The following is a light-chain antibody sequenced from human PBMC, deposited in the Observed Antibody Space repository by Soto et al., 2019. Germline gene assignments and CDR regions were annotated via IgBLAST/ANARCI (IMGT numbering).Light chain of an antibody. CDR1: SSDVGSYNF. V-gene: IGLV2-23*02. CDR3: CSYAGTITFWV. J-gene: IGLJ3*02. Sequence: QSALTQPASVSGSPGQSITISCTETSSDVGSYNFVSWYQQHPGKAPKLIIYEVYKRPSGVSNRFSGTKSGNTASVTISGLQAEDEADYYCCSYAGTITFWVFGGGTKLTVL. CDR2: EVY.